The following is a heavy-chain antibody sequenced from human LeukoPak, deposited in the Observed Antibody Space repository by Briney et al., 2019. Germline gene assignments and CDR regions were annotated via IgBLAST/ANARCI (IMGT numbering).Heavy chain of an antibody. J-gene: IGHJ4*02. V-gene: IGHV4-34*01. CDR1: GGSFSGYY. CDR2: INHSGST. D-gene: IGHD1-26*01. CDR3: ARERVVGATSPLDY. Sequence: PSETLSPTCALYGGSFSGYYWSWIRQPPGKGLEWNGEINHSGSTNYNPSLKSRVTISVDTSKNQFSLKLSSVTAADTAVYYCARERVVGATSPLDYWGQGTLVTVSS.